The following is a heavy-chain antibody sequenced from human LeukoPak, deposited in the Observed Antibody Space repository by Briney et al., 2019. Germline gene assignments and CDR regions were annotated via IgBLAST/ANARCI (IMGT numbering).Heavy chain of an antibody. D-gene: IGHD5-12*01. V-gene: IGHV4-34*01. CDR2: INHSGST. CDR3: ARVVATTSPYFDY. Sequence: RASETLSLTCAVYGGSFRGYYWSWIRQPPGKGLEWIGEINHSGSTNYNPSLKSRVTISVDTSKNQFSLKLSSVTAADTAVYYCARVVATTSPYFDYWGQGTLVTVSS. J-gene: IGHJ4*02. CDR1: GGSFRGYY.